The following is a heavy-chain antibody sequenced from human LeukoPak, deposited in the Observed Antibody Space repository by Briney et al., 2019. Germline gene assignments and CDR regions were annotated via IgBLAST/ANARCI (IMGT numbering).Heavy chain of an antibody. V-gene: IGHV4-59*08. D-gene: IGHD5-12*01. CDR3: ARVVATTGDWFDP. CDR2: IYYSGST. CDR1: GGSISSYY. J-gene: IGHJ5*02. Sequence: PSETLSLTCTVYGGSISSYYWSWIRQPPGKGLEWIGYIYYSGSTNYNPSLKSRVTISVDTSKNQFSLKLSSVTAADTAVYYCARVVATTGDWFDPWGQGTLVTVSS.